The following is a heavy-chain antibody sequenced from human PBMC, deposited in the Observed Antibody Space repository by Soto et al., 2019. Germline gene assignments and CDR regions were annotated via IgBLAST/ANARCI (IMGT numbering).Heavy chain of an antibody. Sequence: DVQLLESGGGLVQPGGSLRLSCAASGFTFRSYAMSWVRQAPGKGLEWVSGISGSGISTHYADSVKGRFTVSRDNSKNNVYLQMNSLRAEDTAVYNCAKEPVGPDWYFDLWGRGTLVTVSS. CDR3: AKEPVGPDWYFDL. V-gene: IGHV3-23*01. J-gene: IGHJ2*01. CDR1: GFTFRSYA. CDR2: ISGSGIST.